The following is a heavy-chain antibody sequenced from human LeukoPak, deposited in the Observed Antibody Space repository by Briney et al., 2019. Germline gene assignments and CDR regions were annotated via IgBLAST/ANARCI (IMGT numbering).Heavy chain of an antibody. CDR2: ISSSTSTI. CDR1: GFTFSSYS. D-gene: IGHD4-11*01. Sequence: GGSLRLSCAASGFTFSSYSMNWVRQAPGEGLEWVSYISSSTSTIYYADSVKGRFTISRDNAKNSLYLQMNSLRAEDTAVYYCARAQTNWGQGTLVTVPS. CDR3: ARAQTN. J-gene: IGHJ4*02. V-gene: IGHV3-48*01.